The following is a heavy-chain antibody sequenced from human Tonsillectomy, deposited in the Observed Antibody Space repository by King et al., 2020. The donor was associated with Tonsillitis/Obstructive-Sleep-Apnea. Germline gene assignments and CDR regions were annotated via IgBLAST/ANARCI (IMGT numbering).Heavy chain of an antibody. Sequence: VQLQESGPGLVKPSETLSLTCTVSGGSISSYYWSWIRQPPGKGLEWIGYIFYSGSTNYNPSLMIRVTISVDTSKNQFSLKLSSVTAADTAVYYCARDHCSSTSCYGNYYYMDVWGKGTTVTVSS. J-gene: IGHJ6*03. V-gene: IGHV4-59*01. D-gene: IGHD2-2*01. CDR2: IFYSGST. CDR3: ARDHCSSTSCYGNYYYMDV. CDR1: GGSISSYY.